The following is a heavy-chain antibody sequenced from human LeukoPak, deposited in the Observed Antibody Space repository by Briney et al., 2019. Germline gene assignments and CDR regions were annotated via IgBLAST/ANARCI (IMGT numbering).Heavy chain of an antibody. CDR3: ARDPRIAVEGNGMDV. CDR1: GGSISSYY. CDR2: IYYSGST. V-gene: IGHV4-59*01. J-gene: IGHJ6*02. D-gene: IGHD6-19*01. Sequence: SETLSLTCTASGGSISSYYWSWIRQPPGKGLEWIGYIYYSGSTNYNPSLKSRVTISVDTSKNQFSLKLSSVTAADTAVYYCARDPRIAVEGNGMDVWGQGTTVTVSS.